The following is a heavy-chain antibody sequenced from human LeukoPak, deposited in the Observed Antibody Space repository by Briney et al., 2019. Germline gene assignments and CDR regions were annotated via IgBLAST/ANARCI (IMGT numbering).Heavy chain of an antibody. CDR2: IYYSGST. CDR3: ASHGSGPYNWFDP. V-gene: IGHV4-31*03. J-gene: IGHJ5*02. CDR1: GGSISSGGYY. Sequence: SQTLSLTCTVSGGSISSGGYYWSWVRQHPGKGLEWIGYIYYSGSTYYNPSLKSRVTISVDTSKNQFSLKLSSVTAADTAVYYCASHGSGPYNWFDPWGQGTLVTVSS. D-gene: IGHD3-10*01.